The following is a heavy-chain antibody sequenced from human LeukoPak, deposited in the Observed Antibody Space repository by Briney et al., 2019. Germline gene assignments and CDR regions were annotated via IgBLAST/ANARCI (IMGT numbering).Heavy chain of an antibody. V-gene: IGHV3-30-3*01. D-gene: IGHD2-15*01. CDR2: ISYDGSNK. Sequence: GGSLRLSCAASGFTFSSYAMRWVRQAPGKGLEWVAVISYDGSNKYYADSVKGRFTISRDNSKNTLYLQMNSLRAEDTAVYYCAREVDAADYWGQGTLVTVSS. CDR1: GFTFSSYA. J-gene: IGHJ4*02. CDR3: AREVDAADY.